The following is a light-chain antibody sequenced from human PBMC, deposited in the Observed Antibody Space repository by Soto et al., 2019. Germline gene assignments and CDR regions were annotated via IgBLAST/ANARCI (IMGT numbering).Light chain of an antibody. V-gene: IGKV3-20*01. Sequence: EIVLTQSPGTLSLSPGERATLSCRASQSVSSSYLAWYQQKPGQAPRLLIYGASSRATGIPDRFSGSGSGTDFTLTISRLEPEDFAVYYCQQYGSSPPYNFGQGTQLEI. CDR3: QQYGSSPPYN. CDR2: GAS. J-gene: IGKJ2*01. CDR1: QSVSSSY.